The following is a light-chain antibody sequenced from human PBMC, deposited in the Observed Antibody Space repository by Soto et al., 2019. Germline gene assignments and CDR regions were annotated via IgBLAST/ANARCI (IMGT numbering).Light chain of an antibody. CDR3: PQSKAWHSIP. CDR1: QSVGGN. Sequence: EIVVRQYPASLSVSPGERATLSCRASQSVGGNLAWYQQRPGQAPRLLIFDAATRATGIPARFSGSGSGTEFTLSISSLQSEDFAVYYCPQSKAWHSIPSAQRTRLEIK. V-gene: IGKV3-15*01. J-gene: IGKJ5*01. CDR2: DAA.